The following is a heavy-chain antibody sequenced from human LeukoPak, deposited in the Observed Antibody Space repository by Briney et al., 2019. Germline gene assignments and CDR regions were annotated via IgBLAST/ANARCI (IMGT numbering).Heavy chain of an antibody. CDR1: GFTFSDFY. CDR3: ARVHGTFGECDL. Sequence: GGSLRFSCAASGFTFSDFYMSWIRQSPGRGLEWVSYITSKSDIIYYADSVKGRFSVSRDNANNSLHLQMDSLRAEDTAVYYCARVHGTFGECDLWGQGTVVTVSS. D-gene: IGHD3-10*01. J-gene: IGHJ4*02. CDR2: ITSKSDII. V-gene: IGHV3-11*01.